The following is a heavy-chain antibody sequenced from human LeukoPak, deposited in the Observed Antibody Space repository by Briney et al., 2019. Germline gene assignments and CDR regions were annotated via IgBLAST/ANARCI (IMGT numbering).Heavy chain of an antibody. CDR2: IYYSGST. CDR3: ARVGRTDDILTGYFDY. CDR1: GGSISSYY. Sequence: SETLSLTCTVSGGSISSYYWSWIRQPPEKGLEWIGYIYYSGSTNYNPSLKSRVTISVDTSKNQFSLKLSSVTAADTAVYYCARVGRTDDILTGYFDYWGQGTLVTVSS. J-gene: IGHJ4*02. D-gene: IGHD3-9*01. V-gene: IGHV4-59*01.